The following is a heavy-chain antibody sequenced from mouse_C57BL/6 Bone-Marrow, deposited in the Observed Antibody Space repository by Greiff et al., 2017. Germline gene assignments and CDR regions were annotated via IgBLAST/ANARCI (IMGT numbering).Heavy chain of an antibody. V-gene: IGHV14-4*01. J-gene: IGHJ2*01. CDR3: TTWSIYFDY. Sequence: VQLQQSGAELVRPGASVKLSCTASGFNIKDDYMHWVKQRPEQGLEWIGWIDPENGDTEYASKFQGKATITSDTSSNTAYLQLSSLTSEDTAVYYCTTWSIYFDYWCQGTTLTVSS. CDR2: IDPENGDT. CDR1: GFNIKDDY. D-gene: IGHD2-10*02.